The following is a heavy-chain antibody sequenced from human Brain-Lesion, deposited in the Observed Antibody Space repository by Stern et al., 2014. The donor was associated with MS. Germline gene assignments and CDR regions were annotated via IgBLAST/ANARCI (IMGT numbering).Heavy chain of an antibody. CDR3: ARLFSGSYYYFDS. J-gene: IGHJ4*02. D-gene: IGHD1-26*01. CDR2: IYPGDSDT. V-gene: IGHV5-51*01. Sequence: VQLVESGAEVKKPGESLKISCKGPGYSFTSYWIGWGRQMPGKSLEWMGIIYPGDSDTRYSPSFQGQVTISADKSISTAYLQWSSLKASETAMYYCARLFSGSYYYFDSWGQGTLVTVSS. CDR1: GYSFTSYW.